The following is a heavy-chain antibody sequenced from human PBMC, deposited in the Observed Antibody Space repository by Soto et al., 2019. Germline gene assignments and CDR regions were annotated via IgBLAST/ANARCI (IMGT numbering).Heavy chain of an antibody. V-gene: IGHV4-34*01. CDR2: INHSGST. CDR1: GGSFSAYS. D-gene: IGHD6-19*01. Sequence: ETLSLTCAVYGGSFSAYSWTWIRQPPGKGLEWIGEINHSGSTNYNPSLKSRVTLSVDTSKNQFSLNLRAVTAADTAVYYCVRGLGGAVIESEESWLVPWGQGTPVTVSS. J-gene: IGHJ5*01. CDR3: VRGLGGAVIESEESWLVP.